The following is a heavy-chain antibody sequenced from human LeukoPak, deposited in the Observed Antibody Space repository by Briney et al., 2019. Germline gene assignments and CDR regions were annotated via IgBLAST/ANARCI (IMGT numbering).Heavy chain of an antibody. CDR2: IYYSGNT. CDR3: AREGRVLWFGELLSYFDY. D-gene: IGHD3-10*01. CDR1: GGSISSSSYY. V-gene: IGHV4-39*07. Sequence: PSETLSLTCTVSGGSISSSSYYWGWIRQPPGKGLEWIGSIYYSGNTYYNPSLKSRVTISVDTSKNQFSLKLSSVTAADTAVYYCAREGRVLWFGELLSYFDYWGQGTLVTVSS. J-gene: IGHJ4*02.